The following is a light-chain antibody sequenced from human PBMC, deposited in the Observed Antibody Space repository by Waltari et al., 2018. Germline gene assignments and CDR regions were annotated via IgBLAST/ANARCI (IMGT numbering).Light chain of an antibody. Sequence: QSALTQPRSVSGSPGQSVTISCTATISDVGNYNYVSWYQQHPGKAPKLIIYEVTKRPSGVLDRLSGSKSGNTASLTISGLQAEDEADYYCCSYAGRYTFVFGTGTKVTVL. V-gene: IGLV2-11*01. CDR2: EVT. J-gene: IGLJ1*01. CDR3: CSYAGRYTFV. CDR1: ISDVGNYNY.